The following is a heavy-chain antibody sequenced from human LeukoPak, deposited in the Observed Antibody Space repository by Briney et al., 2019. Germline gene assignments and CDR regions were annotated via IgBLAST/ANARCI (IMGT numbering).Heavy chain of an antibody. V-gene: IGHV3-7*01. J-gene: IGHJ2*01. D-gene: IGHD3-10*01. CDR1: RFTFSDYY. CDR2: IKEDGSEK. CDR3: ARDGWFAESRYIDL. Sequence: GGSLRLSCAASRFTFSDYYMTWVRQAPGRGLEWVANIKEDGSEKNYVDSVKGRFTISRDNAKNSLYLQMNSLRAEDTAVYYCARDGWFAESRYIDLWGRGTLVTVSS.